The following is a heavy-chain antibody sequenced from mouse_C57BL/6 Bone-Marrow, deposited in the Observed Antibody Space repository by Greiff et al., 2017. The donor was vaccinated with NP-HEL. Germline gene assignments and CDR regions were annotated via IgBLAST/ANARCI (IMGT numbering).Heavy chain of an antibody. CDR2: IDPANGNP. V-gene: IGHV14-3*01. Sequence: VQLKQSVAELVRPGASVTLSCTASGFNIKNTYMPWVKQRPEQGLEWIGRIDPANGNPKYAPKSQGKATITADTYANTAYLQLSSLTAEDTAIYYCAPAGNAMDYWGQGTSVTVSS. J-gene: IGHJ4*01. CDR3: APAGNAMDY. CDR1: GFNIKNTY.